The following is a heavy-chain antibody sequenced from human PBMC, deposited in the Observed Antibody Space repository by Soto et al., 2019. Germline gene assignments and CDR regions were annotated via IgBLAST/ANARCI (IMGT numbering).Heavy chain of an antibody. V-gene: IGHV3-23*01. CDR2: INNIGSST. J-gene: IGHJ4*02. CDR3: AIIASSSWRESDN. Sequence: EVQLLESGGGLVQPGGSLRLSCAASGFTFSTYAMSWVRQAPGQGMEWVSTINNIGSSTYHADSVKGRFTISSDSSKNTLYLQINSLRADDTAVYYCAIIASSSWRESDNWGQGTLVTVSP. D-gene: IGHD6-13*01. CDR1: GFTFSTYA.